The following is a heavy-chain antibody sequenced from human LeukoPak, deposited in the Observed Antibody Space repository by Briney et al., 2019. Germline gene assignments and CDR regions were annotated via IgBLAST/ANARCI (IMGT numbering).Heavy chain of an antibody. CDR3: ALDTSGWSDDSFDI. J-gene: IGHJ3*02. CDR2: IHYSGNS. CDR1: GTTISSYY. Sequence: SETLSLTCTVSGTTISSYYWSWIRQPPGKGLEWIGYIHYSGNSNYNPSLKSRVTISVDTSNNQFSLKLRSVTAADTAVYYCALDTSGWSDDSFDIWGQGKTVTVSS. D-gene: IGHD6-19*01. V-gene: IGHV4-59*01.